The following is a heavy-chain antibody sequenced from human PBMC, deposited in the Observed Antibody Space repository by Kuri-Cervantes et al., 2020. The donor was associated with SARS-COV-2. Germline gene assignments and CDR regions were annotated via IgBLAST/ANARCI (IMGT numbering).Heavy chain of an antibody. Sequence: GESLKISCAASGFTFRRYWMHWVRQVPGKGLMWIARINSDGSGTIYADSVKGRLTISRDNAKNTLYLQMSSLRDEDTAFYYCVKSVGKWTGEAFDYWGQGTLVTVSS. CDR3: VKSVGKWTGEAFDY. CDR1: GFTFRRYW. V-gene: IGHV3-74*01. J-gene: IGHJ4*02. CDR2: INSDGSGT. D-gene: IGHD3/OR15-3a*01.